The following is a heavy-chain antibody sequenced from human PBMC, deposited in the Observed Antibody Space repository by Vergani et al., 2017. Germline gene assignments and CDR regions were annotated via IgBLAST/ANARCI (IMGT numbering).Heavy chain of an antibody. CDR1: GFSLSTSGVG. D-gene: IGHD6-13*01. V-gene: IGHV2-70*12. CDR3: AQGYRTLDF. J-gene: IGHJ4*02. Sequence: QITLKESGPTLVKPTQTLTLTCTFSGFSLSTSGVGVGWIRQPPGKALEWLARNDWDDDKYYSTSLKTRLTISKDTSKNQVVLTMTNMDPVDTATYYCAQGYRTLDFWGQGTLVTVSS. CDR2: NDWDDDK.